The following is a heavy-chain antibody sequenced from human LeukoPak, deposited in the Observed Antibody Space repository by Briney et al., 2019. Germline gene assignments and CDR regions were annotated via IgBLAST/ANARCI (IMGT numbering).Heavy chain of an antibody. V-gene: IGHV3-7*03. J-gene: IGHJ3*02. CDR3: AKDLLTIFGVVIPDAFDI. D-gene: IGHD3-3*01. CDR1: GFTFSNYW. CDR2: IDGDGSEK. Sequence: PGGSLRLSCAVSGFTFSNYWMSWVRQAPGKGLEWVANIDGDGSEKYYVDSVKGRFTISRDNAKNTLYLQMNSLRAEDTAVYYCAKDLLTIFGVVIPDAFDIWGQGTMVTVSS.